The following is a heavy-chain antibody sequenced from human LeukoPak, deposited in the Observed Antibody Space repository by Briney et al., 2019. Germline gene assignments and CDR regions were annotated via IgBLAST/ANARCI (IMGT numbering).Heavy chain of an antibody. CDR2: INHSGST. CDR3: AREEHDYGDYEDYYYYMDV. V-gene: IGHV4-34*01. Sequence: TPSETLSLACAVYGGSFSGYYWSWIRQPPGKGLEWIGEINHSGSTNYNPSLKSRVTISVDTSKNQFSLKLSSVTAADTAVYYCAREEHDYGDYEDYYYYMDVWGKGTTVTVSS. D-gene: IGHD4-17*01. CDR1: GGSFSGYY. J-gene: IGHJ6*03.